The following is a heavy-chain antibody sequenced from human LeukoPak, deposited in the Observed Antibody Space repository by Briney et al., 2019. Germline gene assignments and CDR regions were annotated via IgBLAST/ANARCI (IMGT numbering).Heavy chain of an antibody. CDR1: GFTFSSYE. CDR3: ARDLGSSGYLDY. Sequence: PGGSLRLSCAASGFTFSSYEMNWVRQAPGKGLEWVSYISSSGSTIYYADSVKDRFTISRDNAKNSLYLQMNSLRAEDTAVYYCARDLGSSGYLDYWGQGTLVTVSS. CDR2: ISSSGSTI. D-gene: IGHD3-22*01. V-gene: IGHV3-48*03. J-gene: IGHJ4*02.